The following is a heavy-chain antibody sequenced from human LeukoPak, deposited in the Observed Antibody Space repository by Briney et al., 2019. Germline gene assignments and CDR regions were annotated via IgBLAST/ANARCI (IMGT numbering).Heavy chain of an antibody. CDR2: INPNSGGT. V-gene: IGHV1-2*02. J-gene: IGHJ4*02. Sequence: ASVKVSCKASGYTFTGYYMHWVRQAPGQGLEWMGWINPNSGGTNCAQKFQGRVTMTRDTSISTAYMELSRLRSDDTAVYYCARPHLVDTAMVDYWGQGTLVTVSS. CDR1: GYTFTGYY. D-gene: IGHD5-18*01. CDR3: ARPHLVDTAMVDY.